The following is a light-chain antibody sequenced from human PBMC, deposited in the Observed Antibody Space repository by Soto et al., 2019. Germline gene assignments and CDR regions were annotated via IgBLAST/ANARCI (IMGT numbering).Light chain of an antibody. CDR2: ASS. CDR1: QGIIDY. Sequence: DIQMTQSPSSLSASVGDRVTITCRSTQGIIDYVAWYQQKPVKPPKLLIYASSTLQSGVPSRFSGSGAGTDFTLTISCLQPEDVATYYCQKYNSAPQTFGPGTKLEIK. V-gene: IGKV1-27*01. J-gene: IGKJ1*01. CDR3: QKYNSAPQT.